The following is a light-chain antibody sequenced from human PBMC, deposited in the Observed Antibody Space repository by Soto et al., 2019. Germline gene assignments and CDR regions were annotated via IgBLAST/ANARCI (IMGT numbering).Light chain of an antibody. CDR2: GAS. CDR1: QSVSSRH. V-gene: IGKV3-20*01. CDR3: QHYNSYSEA. J-gene: IGKJ1*01. Sequence: EIVLTQSPGTLSLSPGERATLSCRASQSVSSRHLAWYQQKPGQAPRLLLYGASNRATGIPARFSGSGSGTEFTLTISSLQPDDFATYDCQHYNSYSEAFGQGTKVDIK.